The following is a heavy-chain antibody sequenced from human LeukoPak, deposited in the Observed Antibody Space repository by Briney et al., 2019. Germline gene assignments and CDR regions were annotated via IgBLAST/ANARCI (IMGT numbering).Heavy chain of an antibody. CDR1: GYPFTGYY. J-gene: IGHJ4*02. CDR2: INPNSGST. D-gene: IGHD5-18*01. V-gene: IGHV1-2*02. CDR3: ARTFASYYLSGLDY. Sequence: GASVTVSCKASGYPFTGYYIHWVRQAPGQGLEWMGWINPNSGSTNSAQKFQVRVTMTRDTSITAAYMELSSLRSDDTAVYYCARTFASYYLSGLDYWGQGTLVTVSS.